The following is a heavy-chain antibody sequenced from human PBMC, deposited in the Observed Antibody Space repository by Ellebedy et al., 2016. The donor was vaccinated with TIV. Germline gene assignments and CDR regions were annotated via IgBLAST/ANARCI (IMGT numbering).Heavy chain of an antibody. V-gene: IGHV4-61*01. CDR3: ATRILAVALNAFDI. D-gene: IGHD6-19*01. Sequence: MPSETLSLTCTVSRGSVSSGRYFWSWIRQPPGKGLEWLGQIYYSGSTYYNPSLKSRVTTSVHTSKNQVSLTLSSVTAADTAVYYCATRILAVALNAFDIWGKGTMVTVSS. CDR2: IYYSGST. CDR1: RGSVSSGRYF. J-gene: IGHJ3*02.